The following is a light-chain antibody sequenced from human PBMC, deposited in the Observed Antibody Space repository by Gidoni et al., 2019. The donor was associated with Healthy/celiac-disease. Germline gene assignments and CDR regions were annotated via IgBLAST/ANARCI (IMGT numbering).Light chain of an antibody. V-gene: IGKV3-15*01. CDR3: QQYNNWPL. CDR1: HSVSSN. J-gene: IGKJ4*01. Sequence: EIVMTQSPATLSLCLGERATLSCRASHSVSSNLAWYQQKPGQAPRLLIYGASTRATGIPARFSGSGSGTEFTLTISSLESEDFAVYYCQQYNNWPLFGGGTKVEIK. CDR2: GAS.